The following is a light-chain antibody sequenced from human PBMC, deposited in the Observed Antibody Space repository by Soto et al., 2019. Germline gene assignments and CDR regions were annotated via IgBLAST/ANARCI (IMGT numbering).Light chain of an antibody. CDR1: SSNIGSNT. J-gene: IGLJ1*01. CDR3: AAWDVSLNVSYV. CDR2: SNN. V-gene: IGLV1-44*01. Sequence: QSVLTQPPSASGTPGQSVTISCSGSSSNIGSNTVNWYQQLPGTAPQLLIYSNNQRPSGVPDRFSGSKSGTSASLAISGLQSVEEADYYCAAWDVSLNVSYVFGTGTKVTVL.